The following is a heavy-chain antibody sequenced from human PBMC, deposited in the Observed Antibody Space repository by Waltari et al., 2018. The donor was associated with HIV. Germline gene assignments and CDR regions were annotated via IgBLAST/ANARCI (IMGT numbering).Heavy chain of an antibody. D-gene: IGHD3-16*01. CDR3: ARARQAGMGASSL. Sequence: QVQLVESGGGVVEPGGSLRLSCIGSGFTFSDYYMSWIRQAPGKGLEWIAYISGLSDIVFYTDSMRGRFTISRDNTEVSLYLQMNSLRAEDTAVYFCARARQAGMGASSLWGQGTLVTVSS. CDR1: GFTFSDYY. CDR2: ISGLSDIV. J-gene: IGHJ4*02. V-gene: IGHV3-11*04.